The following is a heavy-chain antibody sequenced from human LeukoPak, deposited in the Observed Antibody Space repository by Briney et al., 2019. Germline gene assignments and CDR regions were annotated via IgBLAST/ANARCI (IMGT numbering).Heavy chain of an antibody. Sequence: KPSETLSLTCTVSGGSISSSSYYWSCIRQPPGKELEGVGSIYYSGSTYYNPSLKSRGTVDVDPSKTQFSLKLSSVTAADTAVYYCARVVDFYGGTGVARDYWGQGTLVTVSS. V-gene: IGHV4-39*01. J-gene: IGHJ4*02. D-gene: IGHD4-23*01. CDR1: GGSISSSSYY. CDR3: ARVVDFYGGTGVARDY. CDR2: IYYSGST.